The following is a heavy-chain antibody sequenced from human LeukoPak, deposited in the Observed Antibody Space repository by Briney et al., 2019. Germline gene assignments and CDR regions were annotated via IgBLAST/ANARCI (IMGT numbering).Heavy chain of an antibody. CDR1: CGSLSGHY. D-gene: IGHD3-22*01. CDR2: VSYTGRT. V-gene: IGHV4-59*11. Sequence: KPSETLSLTCTVCCGSLSGHYWSWIRQPPGKRLEWIGYVSYTGRTKYNPSLQSRVTISIDTSKSHFSLKLTSVTSADTAVYSCARLLDNDISGDPDTFDVWGQGTTVIVSS. CDR3: ARLLDNDISGDPDTFDV. J-gene: IGHJ3*01.